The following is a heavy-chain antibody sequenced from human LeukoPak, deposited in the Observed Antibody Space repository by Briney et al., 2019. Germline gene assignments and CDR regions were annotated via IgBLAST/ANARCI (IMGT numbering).Heavy chain of an antibody. V-gene: IGHV4-59*12. D-gene: IGHD3-3*01. CDR1: GGSISSYY. CDR2: IYYSGST. J-gene: IGHJ5*02. Sequence: SETLSLTCTVSGGSISSYYWSWIRQPPGKGLEWIGYIYYSGSTNYNPSLKSRVTISVDTSKNQFSLKLSSVTAADTAVYYCARDLYDFWSGYWFDPWGQGTLVTVSS. CDR3: ARDLYDFWSGYWFDP.